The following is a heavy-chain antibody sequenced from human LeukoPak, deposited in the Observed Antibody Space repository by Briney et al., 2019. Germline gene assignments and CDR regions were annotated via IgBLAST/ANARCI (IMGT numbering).Heavy chain of an antibody. CDR3: AVEGTLLGGDYY. D-gene: IGHD3-3*01. Sequence: RASVKVSCKASGYTFTGYYMHWVRQAPGQGLEWMGWMNPDSGNADYVHKFQGRVTMTRNSSTSTAYLELSSLSSDDTAVYYCAVEGTLLGGDYYWGQGTLVTVSS. CDR1: GYTFTGYY. V-gene: IGHV1-8*02. CDR2: MNPDSGNA. J-gene: IGHJ4*02.